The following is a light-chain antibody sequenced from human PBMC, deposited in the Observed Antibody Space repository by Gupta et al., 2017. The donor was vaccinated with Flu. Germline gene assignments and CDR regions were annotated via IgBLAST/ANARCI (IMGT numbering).Light chain of an antibody. CDR2: DAS. Sequence: GERATPSRRARQSVSSYLACYQQKASQATRLINDDASKRSTGIPGWFSSRAAATDFPITSSRLAHEDVADYYCQGSSNWPLTFGGGTKVEIK. CDR1: QSVSSY. CDR3: QGSSNWPLT. J-gene: IGKJ4*01. V-gene: IGKV3-11*01.